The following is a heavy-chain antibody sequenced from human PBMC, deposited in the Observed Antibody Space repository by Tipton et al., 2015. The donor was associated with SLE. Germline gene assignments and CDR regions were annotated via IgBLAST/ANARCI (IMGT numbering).Heavy chain of an antibody. D-gene: IGHD3-22*01. J-gene: IGHJ4*02. CDR2: IHHSGNT. CDR1: GFSISSGYY. CDR3: ARHDYDSNGYYQHYFDY. Sequence: GLVKPSETLSLSCDVSGFSISSGYYWGWIRQPPGEGLEWIGSIHHSGNTYFNPSLKSRVTMSIDTSRNEVFLRLSSVTAADTAVYYCARHDYDSNGYYQHYFDYWGQGTLVTVSS. V-gene: IGHV4-38-2*01.